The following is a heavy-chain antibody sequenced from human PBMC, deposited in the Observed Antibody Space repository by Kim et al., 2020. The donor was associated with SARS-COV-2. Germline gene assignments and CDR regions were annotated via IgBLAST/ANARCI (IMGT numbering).Heavy chain of an antibody. J-gene: IGHJ6*02. V-gene: IGHV3-11*06. CDR1: GFTFSDYY. CDR2: ISSSSSYT. D-gene: IGHD3-3*01. CDR3: ARDGPTISGSYYYYGMDV. Sequence: GGSLRLSCAASGFTFSDYYMSWIRQAPGKGLEWVSYISSSSSYTNYADSVKGRFTISRDNAKNSLYLQMNSLRAEDTAVYYCARDGPTISGSYYYYGMDVGGQGTTVTVSS.